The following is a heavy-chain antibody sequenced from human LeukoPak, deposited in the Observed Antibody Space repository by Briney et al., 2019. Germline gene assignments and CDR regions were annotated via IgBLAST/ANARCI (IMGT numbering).Heavy chain of an antibody. Sequence: GGSLRLSCAASGFTFTSYAMSWVRQAPGKGLEWVSYIFNSGTTKYYADSVKGRFTIYRDNAKNSLYLQMNSLRAEDTAIYYCATRPGYFHYWGQGTLVTVSS. CDR1: GFTFTSYA. CDR3: ATRPGYFHY. V-gene: IGHV3-48*03. D-gene: IGHD1-1*01. J-gene: IGHJ4*02. CDR2: IFNSGTTK.